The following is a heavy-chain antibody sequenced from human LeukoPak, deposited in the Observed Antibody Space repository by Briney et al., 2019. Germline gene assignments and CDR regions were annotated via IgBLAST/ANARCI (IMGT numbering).Heavy chain of an antibody. CDR3: ARDLQLWSFYYGMDV. CDR2: ISAYNSNT. V-gene: IGHV1-18*01. J-gene: IGHJ6*02. D-gene: IGHD5-18*01. CDR1: GYTFTSYG. Sequence: ASVKVSCKASGYTFTSYGISWVRQAPGQGLEWMGWISAYNSNTNYAQKLQGRVTMTTDTSTSTAYMELRSLRSDDTAVYYCARDLQLWSFYYGMDVWGQGTTVTVSS.